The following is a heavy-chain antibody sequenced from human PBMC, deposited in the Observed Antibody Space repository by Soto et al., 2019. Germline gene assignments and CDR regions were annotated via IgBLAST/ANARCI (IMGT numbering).Heavy chain of an antibody. J-gene: IGHJ6*02. CDR3: ARGYYDFWSATPGGMDV. CDR1: GGSISSGGYY. Sequence: KPSETLSLTCTVSGGSISSGGYYWSWIRQHPGKGLEWIGYIYYSGSTYYNPSLKSRVTISVDTSKNQFSLKLSSVTAADTAVYYCARGYYDFWSATPGGMDVWGQGTTVTVSS. V-gene: IGHV4-31*03. D-gene: IGHD3-3*01. CDR2: IYYSGST.